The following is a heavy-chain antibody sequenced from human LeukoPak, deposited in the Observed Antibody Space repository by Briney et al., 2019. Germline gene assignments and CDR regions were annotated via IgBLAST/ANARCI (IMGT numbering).Heavy chain of an antibody. V-gene: IGHV4-59*01. CDR3: ARAADYAFDY. CDR1: GGSISSYY. Sequence: SETLSLTCTVSGGSISSYYWSWIRQPPGKGLEWIGYIYYSGSTNYNPSLKSRVTISVDTSKNQFSLKLSSVTAADTAVYYCARAADYAFDYWGQGTLVTVSS. D-gene: IGHD4-17*01. J-gene: IGHJ4*02. CDR2: IYYSGST.